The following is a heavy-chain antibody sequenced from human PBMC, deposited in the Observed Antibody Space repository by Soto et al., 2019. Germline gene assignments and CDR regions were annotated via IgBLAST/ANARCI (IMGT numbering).Heavy chain of an antibody. V-gene: IGHV3-7*03. Sequence: GGSLRLSCAPSGFTFSNYGMSGVRQAPGQGLEWVASIKQDGSVKDYVDSVKGRFTISRDNAEKSLHLQMNSLRAEDTAVYYCAKLRGDYTVFDYWGQGARVTVSS. J-gene: IGHJ4*02. D-gene: IGHD4-17*01. CDR1: GFTFSNYG. CDR3: AKLRGDYTVFDY. CDR2: IKQDGSVK.